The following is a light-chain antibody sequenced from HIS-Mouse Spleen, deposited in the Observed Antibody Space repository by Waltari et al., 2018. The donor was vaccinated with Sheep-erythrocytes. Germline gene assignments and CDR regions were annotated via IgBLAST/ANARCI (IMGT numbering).Light chain of an antibody. V-gene: IGKV1-8*01. J-gene: IGKJ2*01. CDR1: QGISSY. CDR2: AAS. Sequence: AIRMTQSPSSLSASTGDSVTITCRASQGISSYLAWYQQKPGKAPKLLIYAASTLQSGVPSRFSGSGSGTDFTLTISCLQSEDFATYYCQQYYSYYTFGQGTKLEIK. CDR3: QQYYSYYT.